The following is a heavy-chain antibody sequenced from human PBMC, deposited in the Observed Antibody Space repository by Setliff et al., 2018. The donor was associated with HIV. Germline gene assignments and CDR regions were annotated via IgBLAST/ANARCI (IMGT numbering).Heavy chain of an antibody. CDR3: ATRIRDGHRGYGYFDF. CDR1: GYTFTGYY. V-gene: IGHV1-2*02. D-gene: IGHD5-12*01. Sequence: GASVKVSCKASGYTFTGYYMHWVRQAPGQGLEWMGWINLNTGATKYAQKFQGRVTTTEDTSTDTAYMELSSLRPEDTAVYYCATRIRDGHRGYGYFDFWGQGTLVTVSS. J-gene: IGHJ4*02. CDR2: INLNTGAT.